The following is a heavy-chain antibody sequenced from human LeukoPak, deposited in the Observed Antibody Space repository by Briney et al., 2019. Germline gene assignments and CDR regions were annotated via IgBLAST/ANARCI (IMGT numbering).Heavy chain of an antibody. D-gene: IGHD3-22*01. CDR2: ISSSGSTI. CDR3: ARENLSAYYYDSSGYYFDY. CDR1: GFTFSDYY. J-gene: IGHJ4*02. V-gene: IGHV3-11*04. Sequence: GGSLRLSCAASGFTFSDYYMSWIRQAPGKGLEWVSYISSSGSTIYYADSVKGRLTISRDNAKNSLYLQMNSLRSEDTAVYYCARENLSAYYYDSSGYYFDYWGQGTLVTVSS.